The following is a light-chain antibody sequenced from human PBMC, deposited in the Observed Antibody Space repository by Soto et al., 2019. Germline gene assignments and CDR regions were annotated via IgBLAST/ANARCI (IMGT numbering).Light chain of an antibody. J-gene: IGKJ4*01. CDR3: QQRTNWLT. Sequence: EIVLTQSPATLSLSPGERATLSCRASQSVTWYLAWYQQKPGQAPSPLIYDATNRATGIPARFSGSGSGTDFTLTISSLEPEEFAVYYCQQRTNWLTFGGGTRVEI. V-gene: IGKV3-11*01. CDR1: QSVTWY. CDR2: DAT.